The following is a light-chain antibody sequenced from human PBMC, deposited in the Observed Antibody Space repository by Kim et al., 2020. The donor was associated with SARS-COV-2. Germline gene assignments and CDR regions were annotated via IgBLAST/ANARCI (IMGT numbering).Light chain of an antibody. CDR1: QSVSSY. CDR2: DAS. CDR3: QQRSNSPIT. Sequence: LSPGERATLSCRASQSVSSYLAWYQQKPGQAPRLLIYDASNRATGIPARFSGSGSGTDFTLTISSLEPEDFAVYYCQQRSNSPITFGQGTRLEIK. V-gene: IGKV3-11*01. J-gene: IGKJ5*01.